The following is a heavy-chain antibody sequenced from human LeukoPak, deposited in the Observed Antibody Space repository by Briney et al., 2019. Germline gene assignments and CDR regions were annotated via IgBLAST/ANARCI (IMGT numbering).Heavy chain of an antibody. CDR1: GDSISSYY. D-gene: IGHD3-22*01. V-gene: IGHV4-4*07. Sequence: PSETLSLTCTVSGDSISSYYWTWIRQPAGKGLEWIGRIYTSGTTNYNPSLKSRVTMSVDTSKNQLSLKLKSVTAADTAVYFCARMRRASLYDTTGHLDYWGQGSLVTVSS. J-gene: IGHJ4*02. CDR3: ARMRRASLYDTTGHLDY. CDR2: IYTSGTT.